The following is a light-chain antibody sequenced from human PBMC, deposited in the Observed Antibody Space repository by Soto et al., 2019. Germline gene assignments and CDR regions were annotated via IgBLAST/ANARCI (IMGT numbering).Light chain of an antibody. V-gene: IGKV3-20*01. J-gene: IGKJ1*01. CDR3: QQYGSGPWT. Sequence: EIVLTQSPDTLSLSPGERATLSCRASQSVSGSNFAWYQHKPGQGPRLLIYIASRRATGIPDRFSGSGSGTEFTLTISRLEPEDFAVYYCQQYGSGPWTFGQGTKVEIK. CDR1: QSVSGSN. CDR2: IAS.